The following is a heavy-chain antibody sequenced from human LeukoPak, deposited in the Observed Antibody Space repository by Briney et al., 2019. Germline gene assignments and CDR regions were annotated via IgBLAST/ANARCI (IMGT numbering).Heavy chain of an antibody. CDR1: GGSFSGYY. CDR2: INHRGST. V-gene: IGHV4-34*01. D-gene: IGHD1-26*01. CDR3: ARGRGSGSYRTLKHFDY. J-gene: IGHJ4*02. Sequence: SETLSLTCAVYGGSFSGYYWSWIRQPPGKGLEWIGEINHRGSTNYNPSLKSRVTISVDTSKNQFSLKLSSVTAADTAVYYCARGRGSGSYRTLKHFDYWGQGTLVTVSS.